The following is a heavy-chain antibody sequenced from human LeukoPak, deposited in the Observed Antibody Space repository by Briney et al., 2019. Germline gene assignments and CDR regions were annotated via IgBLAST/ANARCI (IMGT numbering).Heavy chain of an antibody. Sequence: GGSLRLSCAASGFTFSSYAMSWVRQAPGKGLEWVSAISGSGGSTYYADSVKGRFTISRDNSKNTLYLQMNSLRAEDTAVYYCARGIGGNSVAYHYWGQGTLVTVSS. D-gene: IGHD4-23*01. V-gene: IGHV3-23*01. J-gene: IGHJ4*02. CDR2: ISGSGGST. CDR3: ARGIGGNSVAYHY. CDR1: GFTFSSYA.